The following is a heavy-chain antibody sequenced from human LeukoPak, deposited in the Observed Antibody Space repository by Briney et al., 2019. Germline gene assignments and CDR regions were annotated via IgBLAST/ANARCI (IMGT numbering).Heavy chain of an antibody. Sequence: PGGXXRLSCAVSGFTFSSYSMNWVRQAPGKGLEWVSYISSSSSTIYYADSVKGGFTISRDNAKNSLYLQMNSLRAEDTAVYYCARDYSNYVPDYWGQGTLVTVSS. V-gene: IGHV3-48*01. CDR1: GFTFSSYS. J-gene: IGHJ4*02. CDR3: ARDYSNYVPDY. CDR2: ISSSSSTI. D-gene: IGHD4-11*01.